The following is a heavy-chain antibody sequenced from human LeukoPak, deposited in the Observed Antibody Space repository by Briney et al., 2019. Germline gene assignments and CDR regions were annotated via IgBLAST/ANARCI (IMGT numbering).Heavy chain of an antibody. CDR1: GYTFTGYY. Sequence: GASVKVSCKASGYTFTGYYMHWVRQAPGQGLEWMGWINPNSGGTNYAQKFQGRVTMTRDTSISTAHMELSRLRSDDTAVYYCAREPGGYSYGYPFDYWGQGTLVTVSS. J-gene: IGHJ4*02. CDR3: AREPGGYSYGYPFDY. D-gene: IGHD5-18*01. CDR2: INPNSGGT. V-gene: IGHV1-2*02.